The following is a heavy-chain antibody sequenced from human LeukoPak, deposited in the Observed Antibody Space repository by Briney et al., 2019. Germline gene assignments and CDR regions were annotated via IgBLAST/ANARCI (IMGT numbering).Heavy chain of an antibody. V-gene: IGHV1-46*01. CDR3: ARDGSSGYEAFGAFDI. CDR1: GYTFTSYY. CDR2: INPSGGST. D-gene: IGHD3-22*01. Sequence: ASVKVSCKASGYTFTSYYMHWVRQAPGQGLEWMGIINPSGGSTSYAQKFQGRVTMTRDMSTSTVYMELSSLRSEDTAVYYCARDGSSGYEAFGAFDIWGQGTMVTVSS. J-gene: IGHJ3*02.